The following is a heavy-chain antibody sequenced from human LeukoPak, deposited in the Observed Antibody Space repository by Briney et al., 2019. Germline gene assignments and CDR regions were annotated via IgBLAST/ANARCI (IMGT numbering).Heavy chain of an antibody. CDR2: IIPIFGTA. CDR1: GGTFSSYA. J-gene: IGHJ4*02. D-gene: IGHD3-10*01. V-gene: IGHV1-69*05. Sequence: ASVKVSCKASGGTFSSYAISWVRQAPGQGLEWMGGIIPIFGTANYAQKFQGRVTITTDESTSTAYMELSSLRSEDTAVYYCARVARRDGYMVRGVMDYWGQGTLVTVSS. CDR3: ARVARRDGYMVRGVMDY.